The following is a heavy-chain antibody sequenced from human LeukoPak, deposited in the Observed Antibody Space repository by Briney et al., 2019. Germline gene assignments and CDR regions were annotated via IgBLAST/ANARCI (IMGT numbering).Heavy chain of an antibody. CDR3: ARDLKSIYYYDINAGAYDI. J-gene: IGHJ3*02. Sequence: GGSLRLSCAASGFTFSDYYMSWIRQAPGKGLEWVSYISSSSSYTNYADSVKGRFTISRDNAKNSLYLQMNSLRAEDTAVYYCARDLKSIYYYDINAGAYDIWGQGTMVTVSS. V-gene: IGHV3-11*06. CDR2: ISSSSSYT. CDR1: GFTFSDYY. D-gene: IGHD3-22*01.